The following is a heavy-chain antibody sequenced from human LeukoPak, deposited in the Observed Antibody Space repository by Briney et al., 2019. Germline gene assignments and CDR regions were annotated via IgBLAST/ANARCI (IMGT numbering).Heavy chain of an antibody. CDR2: INHSGST. CDR3: ARRTRWLPYDY. CDR1: GGSFSGHY. Sequence: SETLSLTCAVYGGSFSGHYWSWIRQPPGKGLERIGEINHSGSTNYNPSLKSRVTISVDTSKNQFSLKLSSVTAADTAEYYCARRTRWLPYDYWGQGTLVTVSS. J-gene: IGHJ4*02. V-gene: IGHV4-34*01. D-gene: IGHD3-9*01.